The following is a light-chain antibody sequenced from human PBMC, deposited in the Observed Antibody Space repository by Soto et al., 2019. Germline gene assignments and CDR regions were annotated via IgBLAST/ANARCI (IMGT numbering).Light chain of an antibody. J-gene: IGKJ5*01. V-gene: IGKV3-15*01. CDR1: QSVSSN. Sequence: EIVMTQSPATVSVSPGERVTLSCRASQSVSSNLAWYQQKPGQAPRLLIHDASTRATGIPARFSGSGSGTEFTLTISSLQSEDFAVYYCQQYNNWPPTFGQGTRLEIK. CDR2: DAS. CDR3: QQYNNWPPT.